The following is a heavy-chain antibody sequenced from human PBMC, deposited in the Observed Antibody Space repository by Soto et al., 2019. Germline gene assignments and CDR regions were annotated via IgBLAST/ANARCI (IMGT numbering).Heavy chain of an antibody. J-gene: IGHJ4*02. D-gene: IGHD2-15*01. CDR2: ISAYNGNT. CDR1: GYTSTSYG. CDR3: ARDDCSGGSCYLDY. Sequence: GASVKVSCKASGYTSTSYGISWVRQAPGQGLEWMGWISAYNGNTNYAQKLQGRVTMTTDTSTSTAYMELRSLRSDDTAVYYCARDDCSGGSCYLDYWGQGTLVTVSS. V-gene: IGHV1-18*01.